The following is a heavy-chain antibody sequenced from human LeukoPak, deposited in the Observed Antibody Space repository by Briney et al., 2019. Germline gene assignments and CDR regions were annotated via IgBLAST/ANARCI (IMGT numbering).Heavy chain of an antibody. CDR3: AISYGVTTSGRYYFDY. V-gene: IGHV1-8*01. CDR2: MNPNSGNT. D-gene: IGHD3-10*02. Sequence: ASVKVSCKASGYTFTSYDINWVRQAPGQGLEWMGWMNPNSGNTGYAQKFQGRVTMTRNTSISTAYMELRSLRSDDTAVYYCAISYGVTTSGRYYFDYWGQGTLVTVSS. CDR1: GYTFTSYD. J-gene: IGHJ4*02.